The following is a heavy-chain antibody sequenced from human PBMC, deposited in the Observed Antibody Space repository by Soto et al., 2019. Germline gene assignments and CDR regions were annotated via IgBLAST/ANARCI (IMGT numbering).Heavy chain of an antibody. Sequence: GESLKISCKGSGYSFTSYWIGWVRQMPGKGLEWMGIIYPGDSDTRYSPSFQGQVTISADKSISTAYLQWSSLKASDTAMYYCARHSADTAMAPFYYYKGMDVWGQGTTVTVSS. D-gene: IGHD5-18*01. V-gene: IGHV5-51*01. CDR3: ARHSADTAMAPFYYYKGMDV. CDR1: GYSFTSYW. CDR2: IYPGDSDT. J-gene: IGHJ6*02.